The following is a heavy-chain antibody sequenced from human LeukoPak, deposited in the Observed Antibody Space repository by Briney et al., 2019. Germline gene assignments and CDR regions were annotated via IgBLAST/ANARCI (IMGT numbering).Heavy chain of an antibody. V-gene: IGHV3-30*02. CDR2: IWYGGSNK. Sequence: GGSLRLSCAASGFTFSSYGMHWVRQAPGKGLEWVAVIWYGGSNKYYADSVKGRFTISRDNSKNTLYLQMNSLRAEDTAVYYCAKDRITGTWSSFDYWGQGTLVTVSS. D-gene: IGHD1-20*01. J-gene: IGHJ4*02. CDR3: AKDRITGTWSSFDY. CDR1: GFTFSSYG.